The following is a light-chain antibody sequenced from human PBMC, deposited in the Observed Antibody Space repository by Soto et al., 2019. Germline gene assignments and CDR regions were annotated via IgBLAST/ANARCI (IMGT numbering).Light chain of an antibody. Sequence: QSALTQPPSVSGSSGQSVAISCTGTSSNVGSYNRVSWYQQPPGTAPKLMIYDVNNRPSGVPDRFSGSKSGNTASLTISGLQAEDEADYYSSSYTISSTYVFGTGTKVTVL. CDR3: SSYTISSTYV. CDR2: DVN. CDR1: SSNVGSYNR. J-gene: IGLJ1*01. V-gene: IGLV2-18*02.